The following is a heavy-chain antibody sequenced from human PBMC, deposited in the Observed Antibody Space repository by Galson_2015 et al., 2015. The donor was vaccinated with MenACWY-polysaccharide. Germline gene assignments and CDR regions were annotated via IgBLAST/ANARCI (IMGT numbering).Heavy chain of an antibody. Sequence: SLRLSCAASGFTFSSYGMHWVRQAPGKGLEWVAVISYDGSNKYYADSVKGRFTISRDNSKNTLYLQMNSLRAEDTAVYYCAKDPYSYGYRDYDYDGYDLWGQGDHGHRLL. V-gene: IGHV3-30*18. CDR1: GFTFSSYG. CDR3: AKDPYSYGYRDYDYDGYDL. D-gene: IGHD5-18*01. J-gene: IGHJ6*02. CDR2: ISYDGSNK.